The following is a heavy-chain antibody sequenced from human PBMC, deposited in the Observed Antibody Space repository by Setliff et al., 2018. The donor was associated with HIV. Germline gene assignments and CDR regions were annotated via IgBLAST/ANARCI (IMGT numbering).Heavy chain of an antibody. CDR2: MNPNNGNT. CDR3: ARGTAPRPASVLEFLEWLFPNWFDP. D-gene: IGHD3-3*02. Sequence: EASVKVSCKASGYNFTDYDINWVRQATGQGLEWMGWMNPNNGNTGYAEKFQGRVTMTRDTSISTAYMELSSLRSDDTAVYYCARGTAPRPASVLEFLEWLFPNWFDPWGQGTLVTVSS. CDR1: GYNFTDYD. J-gene: IGHJ5*02. V-gene: IGHV1-8*02.